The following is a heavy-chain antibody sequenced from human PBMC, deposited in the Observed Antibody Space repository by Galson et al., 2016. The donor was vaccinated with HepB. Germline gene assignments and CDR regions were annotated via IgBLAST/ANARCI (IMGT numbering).Heavy chain of an antibody. Sequence: SLRLSCAASRFTFSSFDMSWVRQPPGKGLEWPSSISGSGGSTYYADYVKGRFTISRDNSKNTLFLQMNSLRAEDTAVYYCANHASLRGSSGWYDRFFEFWGQGTLVTVSS. CDR2: ISGSGGST. CDR1: RFTFSSFD. CDR3: ANHASLRGSSGWYDRFFEF. J-gene: IGHJ4*02. V-gene: IGHV3-23*01. D-gene: IGHD6-13*01.